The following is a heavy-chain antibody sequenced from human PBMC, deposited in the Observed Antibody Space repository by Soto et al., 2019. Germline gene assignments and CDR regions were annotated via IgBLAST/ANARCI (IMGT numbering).Heavy chain of an antibody. CDR2: ISRSGST. V-gene: IGHV4-30-2*01. CDR3: ARWFDY. CDR1: GGSISSGGYS. J-gene: IGHJ4*02. Sequence: SETLSLTCAVSGGSISSGGYSWSWIRQPPGKGLEWIGYISRSGSTYYNPSLKSRVTISVDRSKNQFSLKLSSVTAADTAVYYCARWFDYWRQGTLVTVSS.